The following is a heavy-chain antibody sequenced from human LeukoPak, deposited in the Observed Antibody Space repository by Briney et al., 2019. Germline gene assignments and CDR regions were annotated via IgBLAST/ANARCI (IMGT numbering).Heavy chain of an antibody. Sequence: GASVKVSCKASGGTFSSYAISWVRQAPGQGLEWMGGIIPIFGTANYAQKFQGRVTITADKSTSTAYMELSSLRSGDTAVYYCARVPPIAAAGTGTDKYYYYYYMDVWGKGTTVTVSS. J-gene: IGHJ6*03. CDR1: GGTFSSYA. CDR2: IIPIFGTA. D-gene: IGHD6-13*01. CDR3: ARVPPIAAAGTGTDKYYYYYYMDV. V-gene: IGHV1-69*06.